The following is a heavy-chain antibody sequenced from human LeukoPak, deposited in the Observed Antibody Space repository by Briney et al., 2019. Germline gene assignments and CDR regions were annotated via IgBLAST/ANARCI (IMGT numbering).Heavy chain of an antibody. V-gene: IGHV3-21*01. CDR1: GFTFSSYV. J-gene: IGHJ4*02. D-gene: IGHD3-22*01. CDR3: ARPYDTRGYFPDY. CDR2: ISRGSDHI. Sequence: GWSLRLSCAASGFTFSSYVMNWVRQAPGKGLEWVSSISRGSDHIFYADSMKGRFTISRDNAKNSLYLQMNSLGAEDTAVYYCARPYDTRGYFPDYWGQGTLVTVSS.